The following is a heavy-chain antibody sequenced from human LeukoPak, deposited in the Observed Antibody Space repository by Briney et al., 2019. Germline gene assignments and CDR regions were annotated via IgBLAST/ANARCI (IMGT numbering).Heavy chain of an antibody. CDR2: INPNSGGT. CDR3: ARGDYSLNYYYYYMDV. Sequence: ASVKVSCKASGYTFTGYHMHWVRQAPGQGLEWMGWINPNSGGTNCAQKFQGRVTMTRDTSISTAYMELSRLRSDDTAVYYCARGDYSLNYYYYYMDVWGKGTTVTVSS. CDR1: GYTFTGYH. D-gene: IGHD4-17*01. J-gene: IGHJ6*03. V-gene: IGHV1-2*02.